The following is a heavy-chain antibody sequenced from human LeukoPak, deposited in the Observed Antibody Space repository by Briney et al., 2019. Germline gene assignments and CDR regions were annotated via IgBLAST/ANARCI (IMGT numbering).Heavy chain of an antibody. D-gene: IGHD1-26*01. CDR1: GFTFSSYS. CDR3: ARDLDGSATFDY. V-gene: IGHV3-21*01. CDR2: IKSSTSYI. J-gene: IGHJ4*02. Sequence: GSLRLSCAASGFTFSSYSMNWVREAPGKGLEWVSSIKSSTSYIYYADSVKGRFTISRDNAKNSLYLQMNSLRAEDTAVYYCARDLDGSATFDYWGQGTLVTVSS.